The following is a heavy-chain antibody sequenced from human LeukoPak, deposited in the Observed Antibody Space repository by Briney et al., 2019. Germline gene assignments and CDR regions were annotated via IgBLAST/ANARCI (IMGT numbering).Heavy chain of an antibody. V-gene: IGHV4-59*01. J-gene: IGHJ6*02. CDR1: GGSISSYY. D-gene: IGHD3-3*01. CDR2: IYYSGST. CDR3: ARDRDLLTIFGVVTYYYYGMDV. Sequence: SETLSLTCTVSGGSISSYYWSWIRQPPGKGLEWIGYIYYSGSTNYNPSLKSRVTISVDTSKNQFSLKLSSVTAADTAVYYCARDRDLLTIFGVVTYYYYGMDVWGQGTTVTVSS.